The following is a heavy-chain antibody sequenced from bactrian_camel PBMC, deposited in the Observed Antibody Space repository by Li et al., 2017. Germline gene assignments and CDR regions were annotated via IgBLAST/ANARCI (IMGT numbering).Heavy chain of an antibody. CDR1: GFTFSNNW. CDR3: ATAETYYSDYPLFY. Sequence: VQLVESGGGSVQPGGSLRLSCAASGFTFSNNWMHWVRQAPGKGLEWVSSIKSDSSDTYYADSEKGRFTISRDNAKNTVYLQMNSLKSEDTALYYCATAETYYSDYPLFYWGQGTQVTVS. CDR2: IKSDSSDT. V-gene: IGHV3S6*01. D-gene: IGHD4*01. J-gene: IGHJ4*01.